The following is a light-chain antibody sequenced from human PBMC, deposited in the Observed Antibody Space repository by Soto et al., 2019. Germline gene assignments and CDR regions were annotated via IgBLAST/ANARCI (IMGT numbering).Light chain of an antibody. J-gene: IGLJ3*02. CDR2: NND. Sequence: QSVLTQPPSASGTPGQRVTMSCSGSSSNIGSNSVNWYQQFPGTAPKLLIYNNDQRPSGVPDRFSGSKSGTSASLAIGGLQSEDEAHYYCAAWDDSLYSGLFGGGTKVTVL. V-gene: IGLV1-44*01. CDR3: AAWDDSLYSGL. CDR1: SSNIGSNS.